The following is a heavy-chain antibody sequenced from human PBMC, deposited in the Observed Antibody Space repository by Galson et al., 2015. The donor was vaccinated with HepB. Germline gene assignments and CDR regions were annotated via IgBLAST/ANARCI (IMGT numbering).Heavy chain of an antibody. CDR3: ARDSQSGVATIAGGPDAFDI. Sequence: SVKVSCKASGGTFSSYAISWVRQAPGQGLEWMGGIIPIFGTANYAQKFQGRVTITADESTSTAYMELSSLRSEDTAVYYCARDSQSGVATIAGGPDAFDIWGQGTMVTVSS. J-gene: IGHJ3*02. CDR1: GGTFSSYA. V-gene: IGHV1-69*13. CDR2: IIPIFGTA. D-gene: IGHD5-12*01.